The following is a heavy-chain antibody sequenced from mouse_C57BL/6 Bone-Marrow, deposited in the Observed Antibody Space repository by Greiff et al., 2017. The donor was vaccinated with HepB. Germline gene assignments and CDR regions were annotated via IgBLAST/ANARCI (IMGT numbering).Heavy chain of an antibody. D-gene: IGHD2-4*01. V-gene: IGHV1-50*01. J-gene: IGHJ3*01. Sequence: QVQLQQPGAELVKPGASVKLSCKASGYTFTSYWMQWVKQRPGQGLEWIGEIDPSDSYTNYNQKFKGKATLTVDTSSSTAYMQLSSLTSEDSAVYYCARGNYDVWFAYWGQGTLVTVSA. CDR2: IDPSDSYT. CDR3: ARGNYDVWFAY. CDR1: GYTFTSYW.